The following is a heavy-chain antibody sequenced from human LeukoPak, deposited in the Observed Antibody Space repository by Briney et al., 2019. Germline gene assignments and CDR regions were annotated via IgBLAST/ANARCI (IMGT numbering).Heavy chain of an antibody. J-gene: IGHJ4*02. CDR2: INSDGSST. CDR3: ARVICSGGRCYWDY. D-gene: IGHD2-15*01. Sequence: GGALRLSCAAPGFTLRSYLMDWVRQAPGEGPVLGSCINSDGSSTIYADSVKGRFTISRDNAKNTLYLQMNSLRAEDTAVYYCARVICSGGRCYWDYWGQGTLVTVSS. V-gene: IGHV3-74*01. CDR1: GFTLRSYL.